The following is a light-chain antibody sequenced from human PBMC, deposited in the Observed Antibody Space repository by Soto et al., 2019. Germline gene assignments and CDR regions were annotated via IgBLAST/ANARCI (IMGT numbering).Light chain of an antibody. CDR2: DVS. Sequence: QSALTQPRSLSGSPGQSVTISCAGTISDVGGYDYVSWFQQHPGKAPKLMIYDVSKWPSGVPDRFSGSKSGNTASLTISGLQADDEADYYCCSYAGSNSYVFGGGTKVTVL. CDR3: CSYAGSNSYV. CDR1: ISDVGGYDY. J-gene: IGLJ1*01. V-gene: IGLV2-11*01.